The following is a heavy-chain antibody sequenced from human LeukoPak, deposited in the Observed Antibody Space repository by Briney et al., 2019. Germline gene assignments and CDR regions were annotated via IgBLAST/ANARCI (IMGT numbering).Heavy chain of an antibody. CDR1: GYSFTSYW. Sequence: GESLKISCKGSGYSFTSYWISWVRQIPGKGLEWMGRIDPSDSYTNYSPSFQGHVTISADKSISTAYLQWSSLKASDTAMYYRARQRVAGRYYFDYWGQGTLVTVSS. CDR2: IDPSDSYT. V-gene: IGHV5-10-1*01. CDR3: ARQRVAGRYYFDY. D-gene: IGHD6-19*01. J-gene: IGHJ4*02.